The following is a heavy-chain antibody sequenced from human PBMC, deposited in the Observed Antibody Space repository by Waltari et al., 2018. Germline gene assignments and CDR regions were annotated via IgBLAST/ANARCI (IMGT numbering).Heavy chain of an antibody. V-gene: IGHV1-46*04. CDR3: ARAGSSLVWGVAE. CDR1: GYIFTNFY. D-gene: IGHD3-10*02. Sequence: QVQLLQSGDEVKKPGASVKVSCKASGYIFTNFYMHWVRQAPGQGLEWMGVVRPNGGATTYAQKLQDRVTMTSDTSTSTVYMELTSLRSEDTAVYYCARAGSSLVWGVAEWGQGTLLTVSS. CDR2: VRPNGGAT. J-gene: IGHJ4*02.